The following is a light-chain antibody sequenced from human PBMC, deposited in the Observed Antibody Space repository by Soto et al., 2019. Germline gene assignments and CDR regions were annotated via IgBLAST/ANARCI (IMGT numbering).Light chain of an antibody. CDR2: GAS. CDR3: LQDYDYPRT. V-gene: IGKV1-6*01. CDR1: QDIRTE. J-gene: IGKJ1*01. Sequence: ALPLTQSPSSLSASVGDRVTITCRASQDIRTELGWYQQKPGKAPNLLIYGASTLQTGVPSRFSGSGSGIDFTLTISSLQPEDFATYYCLQDYDYPRTFGQGTKVEV.